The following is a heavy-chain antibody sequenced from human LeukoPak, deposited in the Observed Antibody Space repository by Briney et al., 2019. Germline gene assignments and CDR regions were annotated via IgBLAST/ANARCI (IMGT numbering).Heavy chain of an antibody. CDR2: IYYSGST. CDR1: GGSISSYY. D-gene: IGHD3-16*01. Sequence: SETLSLTCTVSGGSISSYYWSWIRRPPGKGLEWIGYIYYSGSTSYNPSLKSRVTISVDTSKNQFSLKLSSVTAADTAVYYCARQSRSLNWFDPWGQGTLVTVSS. CDR3: ARQSRSLNWFDP. J-gene: IGHJ5*02. V-gene: IGHV4-59*08.